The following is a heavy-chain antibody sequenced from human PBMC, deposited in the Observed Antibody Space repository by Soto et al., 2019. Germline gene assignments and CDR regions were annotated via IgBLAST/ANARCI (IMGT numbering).Heavy chain of an antibody. CDR2: VVPLFDTA. Sequence: QVQVVQSGAEVKKPGSSVKVSCKVAGGIFTNNAISWVRQAPGQGVEWLGGVVPLFDTAYYAQIFRGRIRIAADGATTTAYMELSGLTSAYTSVYFCATGGHNDGYNFYHGMDVCGQGTTVTVS. CDR1: GGIFTNNA. CDR3: ATGGHNDGYNFYHGMDV. J-gene: IGHJ6*02. V-gene: IGHV1-69*01. D-gene: IGHD5-18*01.